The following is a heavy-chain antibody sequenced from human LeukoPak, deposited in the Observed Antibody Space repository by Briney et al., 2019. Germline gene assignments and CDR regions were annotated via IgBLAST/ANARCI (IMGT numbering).Heavy chain of an antibody. CDR3: ARGRAVPTDAFDI. D-gene: IGHD2-2*01. Sequence: SETLSLTCTVSGGSISSGGYYWSWIRQHPGKGLEWIGYIYYSGSTYYNPSLKSRVTISVDTSKNQFSLKLSSVTAADTAVYYCARGRAVPTDAFDIWGQGTMVTVSS. J-gene: IGHJ3*02. V-gene: IGHV4-31*03. CDR1: GGSISSGGYY. CDR2: IYYSGST.